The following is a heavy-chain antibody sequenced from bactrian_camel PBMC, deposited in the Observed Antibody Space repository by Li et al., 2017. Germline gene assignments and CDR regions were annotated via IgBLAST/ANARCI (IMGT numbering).Heavy chain of an antibody. V-gene: IGHV3S53*01. CDR1: EFIFNKCD. J-gene: IGHJ4*01. CDR2: INGDGST. Sequence: VQLVESGGGSVQAGGSLQLSCVVSEFIFNKCDLGWHRQFPGKEREGVACINGDGSTTYTEAVQGRFTITQDNTDNTVYLQMDSLKPEDTAVYYCAAGTSTGFPFRESAYPYWGQGTQVTVS. D-gene: IGHD2*01. CDR3: AAGTSTGFPFRESAYPY.